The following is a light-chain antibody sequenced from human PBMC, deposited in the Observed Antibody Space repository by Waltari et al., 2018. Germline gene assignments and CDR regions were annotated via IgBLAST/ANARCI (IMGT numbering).Light chain of an antibody. Sequence: EIVLTQSPGTLSLSPGERATLSCRASQSVSTYLAWYQQKPGQAPRLLIYQASTRATGIPDRFSGSGSGTDFSLTISRLEPEDFAVYHCQHYLRLPATFCQRTKVEIK. CDR2: QAS. CDR3: QHYLRLPAT. J-gene: IGKJ1*01. V-gene: IGKV3-20*01. CDR1: QSVSTY.